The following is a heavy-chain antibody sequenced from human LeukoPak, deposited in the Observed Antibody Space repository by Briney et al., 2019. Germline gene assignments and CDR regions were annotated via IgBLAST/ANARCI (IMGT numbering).Heavy chain of an antibody. Sequence: PSETLSLTCTVSGGSISSYYWSWIRQPPGKGLEWIGYIYYSGSTNYNPSLESRVTISVDTSKNQFSLKLSSVTAADTAVYYCARLLPEKDAFDIWGQGTMVTVSS. D-gene: IGHD1-26*01. J-gene: IGHJ3*02. CDR1: GGSISSYY. CDR3: ARLLPEKDAFDI. V-gene: IGHV4-59*08. CDR2: IYYSGST.